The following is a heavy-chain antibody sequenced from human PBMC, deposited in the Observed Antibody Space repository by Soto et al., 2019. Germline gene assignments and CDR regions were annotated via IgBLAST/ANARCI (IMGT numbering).Heavy chain of an antibody. V-gene: IGHV4-31*03. J-gene: IGHJ6*03. Sequence: QVQLQESGPGLVKPSQTLSLTCTVSGGSISSGGYYWSWIRQHPGKGLEWIGYIYYSGSTYYNPSLKRRVTISVDTSKNQFSLKLSSVTAADTAVYYCARSAAITMVRGTRYMDVWGKGTTVTVSS. D-gene: IGHD3-10*01. CDR2: IYYSGST. CDR3: ARSAAITMVRGTRYMDV. CDR1: GGSISSGGYY.